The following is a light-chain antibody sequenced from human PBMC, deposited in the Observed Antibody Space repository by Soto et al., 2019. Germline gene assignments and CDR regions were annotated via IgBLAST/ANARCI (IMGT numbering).Light chain of an antibody. J-gene: IGKJ4*01. Sequence: EIVMTQSPATLSVYPGDRVTLSCRASQSVRSNSAWYQQKPGQAPRLLIYGASTRATGIPARFSGSGFGTDFTLTINSLQSEDFAVYYCQLYNSCPLTFGGGTKVDIK. CDR2: GAS. CDR1: QSVRSN. CDR3: QLYNSCPLT. V-gene: IGKV3-15*01.